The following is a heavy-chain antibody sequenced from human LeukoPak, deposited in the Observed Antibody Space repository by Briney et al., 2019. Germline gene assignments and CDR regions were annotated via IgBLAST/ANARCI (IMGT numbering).Heavy chain of an antibody. CDR2: ISYDGSNK. V-gene: IGHV3-30*03. CDR1: GFTFSSYG. D-gene: IGHD3-10*01. J-gene: IGHJ4*02. Sequence: GRSLRLSCAASGFTFSSYGMHWVRQAPGKGLEWVAVISYDGSNKYYADSVKGRFTISRDNSKNTLYLQMNSLRSEDTAVYYCARDRVVRGFLFDYWGQGTLVTVSS. CDR3: ARDRVVRGFLFDY.